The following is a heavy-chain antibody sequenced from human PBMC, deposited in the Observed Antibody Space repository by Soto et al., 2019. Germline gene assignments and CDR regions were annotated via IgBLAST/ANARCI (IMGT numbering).Heavy chain of an antibody. D-gene: IGHD1-26*01. CDR3: ARGSGSYPYNWFDP. J-gene: IGHJ5*02. V-gene: IGHV1-69*13. Sequence: SVKVSCKASGCTFSSYAISCVRQAPGQVLEWMGGIIPIFGTANYAQKFQGRVTITADESTSTAYMELSSLRSEDTAVYYCARGSGSYPYNWFDPWGQGTLVTVS. CDR2: IIPIFGTA. CDR1: GCTFSSYA.